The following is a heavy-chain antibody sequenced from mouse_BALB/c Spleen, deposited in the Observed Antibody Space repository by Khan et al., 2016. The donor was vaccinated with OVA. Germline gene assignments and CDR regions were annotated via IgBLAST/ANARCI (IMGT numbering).Heavy chain of an antibody. CDR2: INSGGYYT. V-gene: IGHV5-6*01. Sequence: EVKLMESGGDLMKPGGSLKLSCAASGFTFSTYGMSWVRQTPDKSLEWVATINSGGYYTNYPDSVQGRFTVSRNNARNTLYLQMSSLKSEDTAMYYCASHLTGSFAYWGQGTLVTVSA. J-gene: IGHJ3*01. CDR3: ASHLTGSFAY. CDR1: GFTFSTYG. D-gene: IGHD4-1*01.